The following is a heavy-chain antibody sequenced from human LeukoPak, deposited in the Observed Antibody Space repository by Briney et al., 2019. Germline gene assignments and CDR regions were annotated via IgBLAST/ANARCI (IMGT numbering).Heavy chain of an antibody. CDR1: RGAIGSFY. CDR3: ARDFADTFKVTADVYYIDV. CDR2: ISYSGIT. D-gene: IGHD5-18*01. V-gene: IGHV4-59*01. Sequence: PSETLSLTCTVSRGAIGSFYWSWVRQSPGKGLEWIGYISYSGITNYNPSLKSRVTISLDTSRKQFSLKLSSVTAADTAVYYCARDFADTFKVTADVYYIDVWGKGTTVTVSS. J-gene: IGHJ6*03.